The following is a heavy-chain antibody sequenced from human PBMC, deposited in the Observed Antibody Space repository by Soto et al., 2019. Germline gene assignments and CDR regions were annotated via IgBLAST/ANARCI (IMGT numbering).Heavy chain of an antibody. CDR2: INPSGGST. D-gene: IGHD5-12*01. V-gene: IGHV1-46*01. J-gene: IGHJ4*02. CDR3: ARERGDGYRPLDY. Sequence: QVQLVQSGAEVKKPGASVKVSCKASGYTFTSYYMHWVRQAPGQGLEWMGIINPSGGSTSYAQKFQGGVXXTXDXXTSTIYMELSSLRSEDTAVYYCARERGDGYRPLDYRGQGTLVTVSS. CDR1: GYTFTSYY.